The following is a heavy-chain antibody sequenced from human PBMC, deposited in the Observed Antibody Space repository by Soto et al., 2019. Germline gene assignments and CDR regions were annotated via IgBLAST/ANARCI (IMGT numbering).Heavy chain of an antibody. D-gene: IGHD3-9*01. CDR3: SRWTGIYPRSRYYYGFDV. Sequence: QVQLVQSGPEVKKPGASVKDSCKASGYTFTSYGFSWVRQAPGQGLEWMGWISAHNGDTIYAQKFQDRITMTTDTSKIPAYLEQRILNSGDRAVSYCSRWTGIYPRSRYYYGFDVWGQGTTVTVSS. CDR1: GYTFTSYG. V-gene: IGHV1-18*01. CDR2: ISAHNGDT. J-gene: IGHJ6*02.